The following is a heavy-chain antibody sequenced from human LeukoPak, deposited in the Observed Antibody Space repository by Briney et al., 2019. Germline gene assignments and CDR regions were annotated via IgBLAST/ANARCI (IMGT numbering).Heavy chain of an antibody. CDR3: AGGSTLDRGLVYY. J-gene: IGHJ4*02. CDR1: GFTFSSYW. Sequence: GGSLRLSCAVSGFTFSSYWMHWVRQAPGKGLVWLSRISGDESSTSYADSVKGRFTISRDNAKNTLFLQMNSLRAEDTAVYYCAGGSTLDRGLVYYWGQGALVTVSS. CDR2: ISGDESST. V-gene: IGHV3-74*01. D-gene: IGHD3-10*01.